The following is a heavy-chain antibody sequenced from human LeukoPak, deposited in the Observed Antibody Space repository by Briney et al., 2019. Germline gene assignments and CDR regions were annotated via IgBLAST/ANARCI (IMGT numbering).Heavy chain of an antibody. CDR3: ARDRGYSYGFQYWFDP. V-gene: IGHV3-33*01. J-gene: IGHJ5*02. Sequence: GRSLRLPCAASGFTFSSYGMHWVRQAPGKGLEWVAVIWYDGSNKYYADSVKGRFTISRDNSKNTLYLQMNSLRAEDTAVYYCARDRGYSYGFQYWFDPWGQGTLVTVSS. CDR1: GFTFSSYG. D-gene: IGHD5-18*01. CDR2: IWYDGSNK.